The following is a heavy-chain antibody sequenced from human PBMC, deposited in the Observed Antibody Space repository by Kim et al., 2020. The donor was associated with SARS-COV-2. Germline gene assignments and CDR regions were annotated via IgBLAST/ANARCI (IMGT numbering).Heavy chain of an antibody. D-gene: IGHD3-10*01. CDR1: GFTFNSYA. V-gene: IGHV3-23*01. Sequence: GGSLRLSCAASGFTFNSYAMSWVRQAPGKGLEWVSAISGSGGSTYYADSVKGRFTTSRANSKNTPYLQMNSRRAEDTAGYYCGKDGSSGSGELLSNYDY. CDR3: GKDGSSGSGELLSNYDY. J-gene: IGHJ6*01. CDR2: ISGSGGST.